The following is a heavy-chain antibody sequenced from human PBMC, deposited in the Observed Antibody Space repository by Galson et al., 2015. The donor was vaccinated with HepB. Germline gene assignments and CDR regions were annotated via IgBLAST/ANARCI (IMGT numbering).Heavy chain of an antibody. CDR2: IYYTGTT. V-gene: IGHV4-39*07. CDR3: VREGIRANWFDP. Sequence: SETLSLTCTVSGASIATSSFYWGWIRQPPGKGLEWIGNIYYTGTTSYNPSLTSRVTISLDMSKNQFSLKLTSVTAADTALYYCVREGIRANWFDPWGRGSLVTVSS. J-gene: IGHJ5*02. CDR1: GASIATSSFY. D-gene: IGHD3-10*01.